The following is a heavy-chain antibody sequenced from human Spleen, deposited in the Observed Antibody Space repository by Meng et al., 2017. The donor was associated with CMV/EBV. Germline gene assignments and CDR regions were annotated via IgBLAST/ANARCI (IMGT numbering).Heavy chain of an antibody. CDR2: IHYSGNT. J-gene: IGHJ4*02. CDR3: ARVVVVPAAIRDKNDY. V-gene: IGHV4-38-2*02. CDR1: GYSIRSADY. D-gene: IGHD2-2*01. Sequence: SETLSLTCTVSGYSIRSADYWGWIRQPPGKGLEWIGSIHYSGNTYYNVSLKSRISISVDTSKNQFSLKVRSVTATDTAVYYCARVVVVPAAIRDKNDYWGQGKLVTVSS.